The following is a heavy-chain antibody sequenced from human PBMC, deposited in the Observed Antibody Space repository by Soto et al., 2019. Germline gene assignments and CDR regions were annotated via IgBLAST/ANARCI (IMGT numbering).Heavy chain of an antibody. D-gene: IGHD4-4*01. V-gene: IGHV3-73*01. CDR1: GFTLSGSA. CDR3: TTDPTVTTGNYYYYYYYMDV. Sequence: GGSLRLSCAASGFTLSGSAMHWVRQASGKGLEWVGRIRSKANSYATAYAASVKGRFTISRDDSKNTLYLQMNSLKTEDTAVYYCTTDPTVTTGNYYYYYYYMDVWGKGTTVTVSS. J-gene: IGHJ6*03. CDR2: IRSKANSYAT.